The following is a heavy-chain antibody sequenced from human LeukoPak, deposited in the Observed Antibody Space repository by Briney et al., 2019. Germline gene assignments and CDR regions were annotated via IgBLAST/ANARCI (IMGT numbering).Heavy chain of an antibody. Sequence: GGSLRLSCAASGFTFDDYGMSWVRQAPGKGLEWVSGINWNGGSTGYADSVKGRFTISRDNAKNSLYLQMNSLRAEDTALYYCAREHYGSGSYYSGYYFDYRGQGTLVTVSS. D-gene: IGHD3-10*01. CDR1: GFTFDDYG. J-gene: IGHJ4*02. CDR3: AREHYGSGSYYSGYYFDY. CDR2: INWNGGST. V-gene: IGHV3-20*04.